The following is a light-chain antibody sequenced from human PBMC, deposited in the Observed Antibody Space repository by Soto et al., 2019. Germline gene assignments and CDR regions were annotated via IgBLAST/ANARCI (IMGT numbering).Light chain of an antibody. CDR2: DAS. CDR3: QQYHSYYPWT. V-gene: IGKV1-5*01. CDR1: QSISSW. Sequence: DIQMTQSPSTLSASVGDRVTITCRAGQSISSWVAWYQQKPGKAPKLLIYDASSLESGVPSRFSGSGSGTDFSLTISSLQPDDFATYYCQQYHSYYPWTFGQGTKVDIK. J-gene: IGKJ1*01.